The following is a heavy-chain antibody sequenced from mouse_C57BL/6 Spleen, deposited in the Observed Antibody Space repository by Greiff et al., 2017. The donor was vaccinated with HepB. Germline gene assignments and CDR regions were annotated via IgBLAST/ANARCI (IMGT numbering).Heavy chain of an antibody. CDR1: GYTFTSYW. CDR2: IDPSDSYT. V-gene: IGHV1-50*01. CDR3: ARGLGRGYFDY. D-gene: IGHD4-1*01. J-gene: IGHJ2*01. Sequence: VQLQQPGAELVKPGASVKLSCKASGYTFTSYWMQWVKQRPGQGLEWIGEIDPSDSYTNYNQKFKGKATLTVDTSSSTAYMQLSGLTSEDSAVYYCARGLGRGYFDYWGQGTTLTVSS.